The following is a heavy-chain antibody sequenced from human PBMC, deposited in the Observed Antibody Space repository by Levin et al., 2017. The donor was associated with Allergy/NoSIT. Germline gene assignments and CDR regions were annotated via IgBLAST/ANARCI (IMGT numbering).Heavy chain of an antibody. CDR2: IRGNGGTT. CDR3: AKTPAPRIQVLLPYYYYDMDV. CDR1: GFTFNNFA. D-gene: IGHD2/OR15-2a*01. J-gene: IGHJ6*03. Sequence: PGGSLRLSCAGSGFTFNNFAMNWVRQTPGKGLEWVSSIRGNGGTTYYADSVKGRFTISRANSKNTLYLQMNSLRTDDTAIYYCAKTPAPRIQVLLPYYYYDMDVGGKGTTVTVSS. V-gene: IGHV3-23*01.